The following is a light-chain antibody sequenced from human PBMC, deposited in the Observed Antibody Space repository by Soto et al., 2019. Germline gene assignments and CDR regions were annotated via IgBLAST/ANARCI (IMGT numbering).Light chain of an antibody. J-gene: IGKJ1*01. CDR2: DAS. CDR1: QSISSY. Sequence: FGLTQSQATLSWPPGEIATLSCGASQSISSYLAWYQQKPGQAPRLLIYDASSRATGIPARFSGSGSGTDFTLTISRLEPEDFAVYYCQQYDTSPWTVGQGTKVDIK. V-gene: IGKV3D-20*01. CDR3: QQYDTSPWT.